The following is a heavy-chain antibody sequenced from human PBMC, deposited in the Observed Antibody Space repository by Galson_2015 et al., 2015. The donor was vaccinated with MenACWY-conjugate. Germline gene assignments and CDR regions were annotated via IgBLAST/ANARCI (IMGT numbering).Heavy chain of an antibody. CDR1: GFTFSSYC. Sequence: SLRLSCAASGFTFSSYCMHWVRQAPGKGLEWVSRINRDGNSTSYADSVKGRFIISRDNAKNTLNLQMNSLRAEDTAVYYCAREGIYDYGSGSYCGYYFDFWGQGTLVTVSS. V-gene: IGHV3-74*01. CDR2: INRDGNST. D-gene: IGHD3-10*01. CDR3: AREGIYDYGSGSYCGYYFDF. J-gene: IGHJ4*02.